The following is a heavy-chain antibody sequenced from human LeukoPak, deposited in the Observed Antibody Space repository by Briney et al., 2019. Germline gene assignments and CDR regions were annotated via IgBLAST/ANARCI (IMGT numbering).Heavy chain of an antibody. V-gene: IGHV1-46*01. CDR2: INPSGGST. J-gene: IGHJ4*02. D-gene: IGHD3-9*01. Sequence: ASVKVSCKASGYTFTSYYMHWVRQAPGQGLEWMGIINPSGGSTSYAQKFQGRVTMTRDMSTSTVYMELSSLRSEDTAVYYCARGYFDWLLYDSPDYWGQGTLVTVSS. CDR1: GYTFTSYY. CDR3: ARGYFDWLLYDSPDY.